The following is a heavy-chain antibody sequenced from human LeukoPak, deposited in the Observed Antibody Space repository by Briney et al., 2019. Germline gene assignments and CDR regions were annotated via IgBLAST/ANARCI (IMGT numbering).Heavy chain of an antibody. V-gene: IGHV3-30*18. CDR1: GFTFSGYG. Sequence: GGSLRLSCAASGFTFSGYGMHWVRQAPGKGLEWVAVMSHDGKHEYYVDSVKGRFTISRDNSKNTLYLQMNSLRPEDTAVYYCAKDPRSDDGSGFLDNWFDPWGQGTLVTVSS. CDR2: MSHDGKHE. D-gene: IGHD3-22*01. CDR3: AKDPRSDDGSGFLDNWFDP. J-gene: IGHJ5*02.